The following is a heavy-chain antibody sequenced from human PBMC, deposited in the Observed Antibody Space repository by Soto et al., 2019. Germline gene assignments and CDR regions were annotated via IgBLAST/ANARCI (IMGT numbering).Heavy chain of an antibody. CDR1: GYTFTAYY. V-gene: IGHV1-2*02. CDR2: ISPNNGGT. CDR3: ARVEGSASSTGD. Sequence: QVQLVQSGPEVKIPGASVRVSCKASGYTFTAYYIHWVRQAPGQGLEWLGWISPNNGGTIYAQKFQGRVTLTSDSSGSTAYMELSRLTSDDKAIYYCARVEGSASSTGDWGQGTLVTVSS. J-gene: IGHJ4*02. D-gene: IGHD6-6*01.